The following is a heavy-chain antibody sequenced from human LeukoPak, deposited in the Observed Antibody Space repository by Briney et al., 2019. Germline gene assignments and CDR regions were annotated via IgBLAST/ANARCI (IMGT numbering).Heavy chain of an antibody. D-gene: IGHD3-22*01. CDR3: ARGYDSSGYNY. CDR2: IYTSGST. CDR1: GGSISSGSYY. Sequence: SETLSLTCTVSGGSISSGSYYWSWIRQPAGKGLEWIGRIYTSGSTNYNPSLKSRVTISVDTSKNQFSLKLSSVTAADTAVYYCARGYDSSGYNYWGQGTLVTVSS. J-gene: IGHJ4*02. V-gene: IGHV4-61*02.